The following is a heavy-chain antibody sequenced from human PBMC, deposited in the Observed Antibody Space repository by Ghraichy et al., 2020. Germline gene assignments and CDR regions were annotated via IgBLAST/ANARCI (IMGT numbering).Heavy chain of an antibody. J-gene: IGHJ4*02. V-gene: IGHV3-21*01. D-gene: IGHD3-10*01. CDR2: ISSDSSRI. Sequence: GGSLRLSCATSGFNLGVYTMNWLRWAPNKGLEWVSSISSDSSRIYYTDSLRGRFTISRDNAMNSMYLQMNSLTVEDTAMYYCVRADGSGSFYYWGQGTQVTVS. CDR1: GFNLGVYT. CDR3: VRADGSGSFYY.